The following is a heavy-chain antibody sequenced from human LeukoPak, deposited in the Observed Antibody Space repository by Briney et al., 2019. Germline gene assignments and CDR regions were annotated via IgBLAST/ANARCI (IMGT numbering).Heavy chain of an antibody. CDR2: INSDGSSI. CDR1: GFTFSSYW. D-gene: IGHD3-3*01. CDR3: ARVGGVAGRAIGY. V-gene: IGHV3-74*01. Sequence: GGSLRLSCAASGFTFSSYWMHWVRQTPGKGLMWVSRINSDGSSIGYADSVKGRFTISRDNAKNTLYLQMNSLRAEDTAVYYCARVGGVAGRAIGYWGQGTLVTVSS. J-gene: IGHJ4*02.